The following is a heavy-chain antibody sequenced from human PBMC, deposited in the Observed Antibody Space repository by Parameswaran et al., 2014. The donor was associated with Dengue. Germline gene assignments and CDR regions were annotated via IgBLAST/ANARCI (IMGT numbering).Heavy chain of an antibody. CDR2: IYNSGTT. Sequence: PGKGLEWIGTIYNSGTTHYNPSLKSRVTISADTSKNQFSLKLSSVTAADTAVYYCARHVPQLGYPRYSDLWGRGTLVTVSS. V-gene: IGHV4-39*01. J-gene: IGHJ2*01. CDR3: ARHVPQLGYPRYSDL. D-gene: IGHD3-16*01.